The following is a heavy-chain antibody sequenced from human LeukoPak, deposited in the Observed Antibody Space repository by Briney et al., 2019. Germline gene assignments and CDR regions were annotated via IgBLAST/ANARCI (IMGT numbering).Heavy chain of an antibody. CDR3: ARGRIAAANDAFDI. V-gene: IGHV4-34*01. CDR2: INHSGST. CDR1: GGSFSGYY. Sequence: SETLSLTCAVYGGSFSGYYWSWIRQPPGKGLEWIGEINHSGSTNYNPSLKSRVTISVDTSKNQFSLKLSPVTAADTAVYYCARGRIAAANDAFDIWGQGTMVTVSS. D-gene: IGHD6-13*01. J-gene: IGHJ3*02.